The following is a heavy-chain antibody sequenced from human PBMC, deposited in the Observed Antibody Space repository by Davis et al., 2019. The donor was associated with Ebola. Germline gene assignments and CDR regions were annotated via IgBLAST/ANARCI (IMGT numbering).Heavy chain of an antibody. Sequence: GGSLRLSCAASGFTFSNAWMNWVRQAPGKGLEWVSSISSSSSYIYYADSVKGRFTISRDNAKNSLYLQMNSLRAEDTAVYYCARGESDLDDGFDYWGQGTLVTVSS. CDR2: ISSSSSYI. CDR1: GFTFSNAW. J-gene: IGHJ4*02. D-gene: IGHD2/OR15-2a*01. CDR3: ARGESDLDDGFDY. V-gene: IGHV3-21*01.